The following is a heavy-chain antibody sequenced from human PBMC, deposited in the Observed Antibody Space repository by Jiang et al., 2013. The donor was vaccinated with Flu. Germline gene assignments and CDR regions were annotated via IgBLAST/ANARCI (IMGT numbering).Heavy chain of an antibody. CDR2: IYYSGST. CDR1: GGSISSSSYY. CDR3: RVRDSGSYWGLDY. J-gene: IGHJ4*02. D-gene: IGHD1-26*01. V-gene: IGHV4-39*01. Sequence: GPGLVKPSETLSLTCTVSGGSISSSSYYWGWIRQPPGKGLEWIGSIYYSGSTYYNPSLKSRVTISVDTSKNQFSLKLSSVTAADTAVYYCRVRDSGSYWGLDYWGQGTLVTVSS.